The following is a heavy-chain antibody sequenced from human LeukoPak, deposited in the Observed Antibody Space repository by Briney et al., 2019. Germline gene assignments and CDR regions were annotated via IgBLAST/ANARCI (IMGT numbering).Heavy chain of an antibody. Sequence: SQTLSLTCAISGDSVSSNSAAWNWSRQSPSRGHEWLGRTYYRSKWYNDYAVSVKSRITINSDTSKNQCSLQLNSVTPEDTAVYYCARKSGGPFDYWGQGTLVTVSS. D-gene: IGHD3-16*01. J-gene: IGHJ4*02. CDR3: ARKSGGPFDY. V-gene: IGHV6-1*01. CDR1: GDSVSSNSAA. CDR2: TYYRSKWYN.